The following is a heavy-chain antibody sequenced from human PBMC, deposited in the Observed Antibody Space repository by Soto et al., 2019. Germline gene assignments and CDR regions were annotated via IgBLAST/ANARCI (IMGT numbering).Heavy chain of an antibody. J-gene: IGHJ4*02. CDR2: IKQDGSEK. D-gene: IGHD6-13*01. CDR3: AVWWQYSSSWFLNFDY. CDR1: GFTFSSYW. Sequence: GGSLRLSCAASGFTFSSYWMSWVRQAPGKGLEWVANIKQDGSEKYYVDSVKGRFTISRDNAKNSLYLQMNSLRAEDTAVYYCAVWWQYSSSWFLNFDYWGQGTLVTVSS. V-gene: IGHV3-7*01.